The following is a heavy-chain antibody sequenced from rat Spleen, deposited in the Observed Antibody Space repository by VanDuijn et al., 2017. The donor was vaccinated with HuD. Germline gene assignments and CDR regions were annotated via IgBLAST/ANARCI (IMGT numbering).Heavy chain of an antibody. CDR2: ISYDGSST. D-gene: IGHD1-7*01. Sequence: EVQLVESGGGLVQPGRSLTISCAASGFTFSDYGMNWIRQAPGKGLEWVATISYDGSSTYYRDSVKGRFTISRDNAKSTLYLQMDSLRSEDTATYYCARPNYGYPFAYWGQGTLVTVSS. CDR1: GFTFSDYG. J-gene: IGHJ3*01. CDR3: ARPNYGYPFAY. V-gene: IGHV5-7*01.